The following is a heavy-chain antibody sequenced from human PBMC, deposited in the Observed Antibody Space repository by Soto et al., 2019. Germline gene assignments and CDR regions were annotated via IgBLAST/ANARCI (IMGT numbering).Heavy chain of an antibody. CDR1: GGSISSYY. V-gene: IGHV4-59*01. Sequence: SQTLSLTRTVSGGSISSYYWSWIRQLPGKGLEWIGYIYYSGSTNYNPSLKSRVTISVDTSKNQFSLKLSSVTAADTAVYYCARGGDYLKAAAEPRYYFDYSRQGTLVPVSS. D-gene: IGHD6-13*01. CDR3: ARGGDYLKAAAEPRYYFDY. J-gene: IGHJ4*02. CDR2: IYYSGST.